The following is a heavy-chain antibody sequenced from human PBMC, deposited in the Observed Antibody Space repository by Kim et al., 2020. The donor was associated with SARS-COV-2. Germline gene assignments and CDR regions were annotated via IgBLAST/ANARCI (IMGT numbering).Heavy chain of an antibody. J-gene: IGHJ6*02. CDR2: IYYSGST. Sequence: SETLSLTCTVSGGSISSSNYYWDWIRQPPGKGLEWIGSIYYSGSTYYTPSLKSRVTISVDTSKNQFSLKLTSVTAADTAVYYCAREVSYYRYGMDVWGQGTAVTVSS. CDR3: AREVSYYRYGMDV. CDR1: GGSISSSNYY. V-gene: IGHV4-39*02.